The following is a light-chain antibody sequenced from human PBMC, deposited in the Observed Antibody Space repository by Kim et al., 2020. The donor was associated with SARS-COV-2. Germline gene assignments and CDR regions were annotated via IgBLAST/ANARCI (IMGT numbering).Light chain of an antibody. CDR2: GAS. V-gene: IGKV1-17*01. CDR3: LQHSTYPFT. J-gene: IGKJ5*01. Sequence: IQLTQSPSSLSASVGDRVTITCRASQDIRNDLGWYQQNPGRAPKRLIYGASSLQSGVPSRFSGSGSGTEFTLTISSVQPEDFATYFCLQHSTYPFTFGQGTRLEIK. CDR1: QDIRND.